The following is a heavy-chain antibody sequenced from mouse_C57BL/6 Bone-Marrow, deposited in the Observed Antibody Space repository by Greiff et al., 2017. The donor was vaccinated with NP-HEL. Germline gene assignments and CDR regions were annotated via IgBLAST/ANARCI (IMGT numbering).Heavy chain of an antibody. CDR1: GFTFSDYG. CDR3: ARHYYGSSYQAMDY. Sequence: EVKVVESGGGLVKPGGSLKLSCAASGFTFSDYGMHWVRQAPEKGLEWVAYISSGSSTIYYADTVKGRFTISRDNAKNTLFLQMTSLRSEDTAMYYCARHYYGSSYQAMDYWGQGTSVTVSS. CDR2: ISSGSSTI. D-gene: IGHD1-1*01. V-gene: IGHV5-17*01. J-gene: IGHJ4*01.